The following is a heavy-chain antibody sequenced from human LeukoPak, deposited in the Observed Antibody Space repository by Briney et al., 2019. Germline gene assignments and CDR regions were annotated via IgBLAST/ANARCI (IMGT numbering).Heavy chain of an antibody. J-gene: IGHJ4*02. Sequence: PSETLSLTCTVSGGSISSYYWSWIRQPPGKGLEWIGYIYYSGSTNYNPSLKSRVTISVDTSKNQFSLKLSSVTAADTAVYYCARGRDIVATVDWGQGTLVTVSS. D-gene: IGHD5-12*01. V-gene: IGHV4-59*01. CDR3: ARGRDIVATVD. CDR1: GGSISSYY. CDR2: IYYSGST.